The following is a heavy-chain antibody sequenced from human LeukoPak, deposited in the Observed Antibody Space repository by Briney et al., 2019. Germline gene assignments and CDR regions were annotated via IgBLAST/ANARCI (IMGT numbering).Heavy chain of an antibody. Sequence: SGTLSLTCAVSGGSISSGNWWSWVRQPPGKGLEWIGEIYHSGSTYYNPSLKSRVTISVDRSKNQFSLKLSSVTAADTAVYYCARARGTMVRGVPIGGYYFDYWGQGTLVTVSS. D-gene: IGHD3-10*01. CDR1: GGSISSGNW. J-gene: IGHJ4*02. V-gene: IGHV4-4*02. CDR3: ARARGTMVRGVPIGGYYFDY. CDR2: IYHSGST.